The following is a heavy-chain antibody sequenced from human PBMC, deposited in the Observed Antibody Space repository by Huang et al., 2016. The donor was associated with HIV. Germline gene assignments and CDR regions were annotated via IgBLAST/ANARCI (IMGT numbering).Heavy chain of an antibody. D-gene: IGHD6-19*01. J-gene: IGHJ6*02. Sequence: QLQESGPGLVKPSGTLSLSCSVSGGSINSPNFYWGWIRQSPGEGLEWIGNINDSGATHYNPSLSSRVTISKDTSKNQFSLKLSSGTAADTALYYCARQGGGGWSSGADSYGMDVWGRGTTV. CDR2: INDSGAT. CDR1: GGSINSPNFY. V-gene: IGHV4-39*01. CDR3: ARQGGGGWSSGADSYGMDV.